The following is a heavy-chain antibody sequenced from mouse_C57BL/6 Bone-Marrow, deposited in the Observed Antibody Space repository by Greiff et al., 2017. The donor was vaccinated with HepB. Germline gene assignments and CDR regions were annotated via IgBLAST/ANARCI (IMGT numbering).Heavy chain of an antibody. CDR3: ASKNHGSSSWVAY. D-gene: IGHD1-1*01. Sequence: QVQLQQSGAELARPGASVKLSCKASGYTFTSYGISWVKQRTGQGLEWIGEIYPRSVNTYYNEKFKGKATLTADKSSSTAYMELHSLTSEDSAVYLCASKNHGSSSWVAYWGQGTLVTVSA. CDR2: IYPRSVNT. CDR1: GYTFTSYG. J-gene: IGHJ3*01. V-gene: IGHV1-81*01.